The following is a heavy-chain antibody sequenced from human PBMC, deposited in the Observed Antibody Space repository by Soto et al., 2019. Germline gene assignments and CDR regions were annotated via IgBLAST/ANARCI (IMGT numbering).Heavy chain of an antibody. CDR2: IKSKTYGGTT. D-gene: IGHD5-18*01. J-gene: IGHJ4*02. Sequence: GGGLKLACAASGVTFSDAWMNLVFQAPGKGLEWVGRIKSKTYGGTTDYAAPVKGRFTISRDDSKDTLYLQMSYLKTEDTAVYYXTTDIGHSFGYLFDFWGQGTLVTVSS. V-gene: IGHV3-15*07. CDR1: GVTFSDAW. CDR3: TTDIGHSFGYLFDF.